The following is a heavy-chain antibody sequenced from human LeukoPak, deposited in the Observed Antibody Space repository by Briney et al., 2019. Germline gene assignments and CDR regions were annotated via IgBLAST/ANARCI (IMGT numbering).Heavy chain of an antibody. CDR3: ARENYCSGGSCYSSYYYYGMDV. V-gene: IGHV1-18*01. J-gene: IGHJ6*02. Sequence: ASVKVSSKASGYTFTNYGISWVRQAPGQGLEWMGWISGYNGKTKNVQKFRGRVTMTTDTSTSTAYMELRSLRSDDTAVYYCARENYCSGGSCYSSYYYYGMDVWGQGTTATVSS. D-gene: IGHD2-15*01. CDR1: GYTFTNYG. CDR2: ISGYNGKT.